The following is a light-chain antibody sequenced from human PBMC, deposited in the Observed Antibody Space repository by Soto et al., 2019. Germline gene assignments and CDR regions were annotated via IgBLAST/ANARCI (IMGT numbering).Light chain of an antibody. CDR2: DTS. J-gene: IGKJ1*01. V-gene: IGKV3-15*01. CDR3: QEYIQWPPGM. CDR1: QFVSSR. Sequence: DIVVTQSPATLSASPGERVTLSCRASQFVSSRLAWYQQRPGQVPRLLIYDTSTRAPGISASFSGSGSGTEFTLTIISLQSEDFAVYYCQEYIQWPPGMFGPGTTVDIK.